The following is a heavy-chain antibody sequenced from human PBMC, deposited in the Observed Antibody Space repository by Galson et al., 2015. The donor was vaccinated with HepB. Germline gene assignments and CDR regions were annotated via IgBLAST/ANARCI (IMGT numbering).Heavy chain of an antibody. D-gene: IGHD6-13*01. Sequence: SETLSLTCAVYGGSFSGYYWSWIRQPPGKGLEWIGEINHSGSTNHNPSLKSRVTISVDTSKNQFSLKLSSVTAADTAVYYCARGGGLAAAEPGRVCWFDPWGQGTLVTVSS. CDR2: INHSGST. J-gene: IGHJ5*02. CDR3: ARGGGLAAAEPGRVCWFDP. V-gene: IGHV4-34*01. CDR1: GGSFSGYY.